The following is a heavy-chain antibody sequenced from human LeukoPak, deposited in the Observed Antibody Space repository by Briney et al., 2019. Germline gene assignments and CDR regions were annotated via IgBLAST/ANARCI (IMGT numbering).Heavy chain of an antibody. V-gene: IGHV3-33*01. CDR2: IWYDGSNK. Sequence: GRSLRLTCAASGFTFSSYGMHWVRQAPGKGLEWVAVIWYDGSNKYYADSVKGRFTISRDNSKNTLYLQMNSLRAEDTAVYYCARGYCSGGSCYSNDYWGQGTLVTVSS. D-gene: IGHD2-15*01. CDR1: GFTFSSYG. CDR3: ARGYCSGGSCYSNDY. J-gene: IGHJ4*02.